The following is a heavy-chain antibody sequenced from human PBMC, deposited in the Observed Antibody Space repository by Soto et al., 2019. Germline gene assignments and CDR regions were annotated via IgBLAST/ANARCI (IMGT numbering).Heavy chain of an antibody. D-gene: IGHD2-21*01. CDR1: GYTFTSYG. Sequence: QVQLVQSGAEVKKPGASVKVSCKASGYTFTSYGISWVRQAPGQGLGWMGWISAYNGNTNYAQKLQGRVTMTTNTSTKTAYMELRSMRADDTAVYYWGRYSPPVDYWGQGTLVTVSS. V-gene: IGHV1-18*01. CDR2: ISAYNGNT. CDR3: GRYSPPVDY. J-gene: IGHJ4*02.